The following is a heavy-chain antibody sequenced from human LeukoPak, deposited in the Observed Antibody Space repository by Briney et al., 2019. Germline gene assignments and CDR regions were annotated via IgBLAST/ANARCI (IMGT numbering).Heavy chain of an antibody. Sequence: GGSLRLSCAASGFTFSSTGMHWVRQAPGKGLEWVAVISYDGSHKYYADSVKGRFTISRDNSKNTLYLQMNSLRAEDTAVYYCANEVWVVGGVLGDGFDIWGQGTMVTVSS. CDR1: GFTFSSTG. CDR2: ISYDGSHK. J-gene: IGHJ3*02. D-gene: IGHD3-16*02. CDR3: ANEVWVVGGVLGDGFDI. V-gene: IGHV3-30*18.